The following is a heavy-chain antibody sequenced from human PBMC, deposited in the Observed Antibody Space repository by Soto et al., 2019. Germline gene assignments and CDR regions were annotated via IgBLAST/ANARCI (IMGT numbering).Heavy chain of an antibody. CDR3: AKKGRSSGAGIVDY. Sequence: GGSLRLSCAASGFTFSSYAMSWVRQAPGKGLEWVSAISGSGGSTYYADSVKGRFTISRDNSKNTLYLQMNSLRAEDTAVYYCAKKGRSSGAGIVDYWGQGTLVTVAS. CDR1: GFTFSSYA. V-gene: IGHV3-23*01. J-gene: IGHJ4*02. CDR2: ISGSGGST. D-gene: IGHD2-15*01.